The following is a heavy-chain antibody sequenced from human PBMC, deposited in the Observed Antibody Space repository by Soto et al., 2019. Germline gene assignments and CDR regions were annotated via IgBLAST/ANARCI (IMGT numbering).Heavy chain of an antibody. D-gene: IGHD3-16*01. J-gene: IGHJ4*02. Sequence: QITLKESGPTLVKPTQTLTLTCTFSGFSLSTTAVGVGWIRQPPGKALEWVALIYWDDDKRYSPSLKSRLTITTDTSKNQVVLTMTNMDPVDTATYYCAHIACAWVLGGFDYWGQGTLVTVSS. CDR2: IYWDDDK. CDR1: GFSLSTTAVG. CDR3: AHIACAWVLGGFDY. V-gene: IGHV2-5*02.